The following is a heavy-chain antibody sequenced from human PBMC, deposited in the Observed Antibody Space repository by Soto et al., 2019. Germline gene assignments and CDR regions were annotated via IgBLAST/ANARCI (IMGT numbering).Heavy chain of an antibody. V-gene: IGHV3-21*06. CDR1: GFTFSSYS. J-gene: IGHJ4*02. Sequence: GSLRLSCAASGFTFSSYSMNWVRQAPGKGLEWVSSISSTTNYIYYGDSMKGRFTISRDNAKNSLYLEMNSLRAEDTAVYYCARESEDLTSNFDYWGQGTLVTVSS. CDR3: ARESEDLTSNFDY. CDR2: ISSTTNYI.